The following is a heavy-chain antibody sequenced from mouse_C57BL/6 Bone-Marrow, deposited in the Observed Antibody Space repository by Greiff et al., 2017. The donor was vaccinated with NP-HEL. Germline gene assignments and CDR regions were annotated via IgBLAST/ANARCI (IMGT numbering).Heavy chain of an antibody. Sequence: QVQLKQSGTELVKPGASVKLSCKASGYTFTSYWIHWVKQRPGQGLEWIGNINPSNGGTNYNEKFKSKATLTVDKSSSTAYMQLSSLTSEDSAVYYGARLPLYYGSSYWYFDVWGTGTTVTVSS. D-gene: IGHD1-1*01. J-gene: IGHJ1*03. CDR2: INPSNGGT. CDR1: GYTFTSYW. CDR3: ARLPLYYGSSYWYFDV. V-gene: IGHV1-53*01.